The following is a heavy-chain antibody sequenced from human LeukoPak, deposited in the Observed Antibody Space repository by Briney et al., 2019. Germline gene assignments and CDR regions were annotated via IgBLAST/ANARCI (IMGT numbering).Heavy chain of an antibody. D-gene: IGHD6-19*01. Sequence: GGSLRLSCAASGFTFSSYAMSWVRQAPGKGLEWASAISGSGGSTYYADSVKGRFTISRDNSKNTLYLQMNSLRAEDTAVYYCAKGTRGAVSGSVGYWGQGTLVTVSS. CDR1: GFTFSSYA. J-gene: IGHJ4*02. CDR3: AKGTRGAVSGSVGY. V-gene: IGHV3-23*01. CDR2: ISGSGGST.